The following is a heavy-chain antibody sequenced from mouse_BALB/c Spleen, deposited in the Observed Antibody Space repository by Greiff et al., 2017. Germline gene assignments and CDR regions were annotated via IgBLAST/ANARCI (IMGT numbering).Heavy chain of an antibody. Sequence: EVKLQESGGGLVQPGGSLKLSCAASGFDFSRYWMSWVRQAPGKGLEWIGEINPDSSTINYTPSLKDKFIISRDNAKNTLYLQMSKVRSEDTALYYCARPGPHHYYGSSYWYFDVWGAGTTVTVSS. CDR3: ARPGPHHYYGSSYWYFDV. D-gene: IGHD1-1*01. J-gene: IGHJ1*01. CDR2: INPDSSTI. V-gene: IGHV4-1*02. CDR1: GFDFSRYW.